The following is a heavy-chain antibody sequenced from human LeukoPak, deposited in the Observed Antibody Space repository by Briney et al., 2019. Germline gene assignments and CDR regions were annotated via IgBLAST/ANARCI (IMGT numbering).Heavy chain of an antibody. V-gene: IGHV4-39*07. Sequence: SETLSLTCTVSGGSISSSSYYWGWIRQPPGMGLEWIGTIHYSGSTFYNPSLKSRLTISVDTSKNQFSLKLTSVTAADTAVYYCARDFDYWGQGTLVTVSS. CDR3: ARDFDY. CDR1: GGSISSSSYY. J-gene: IGHJ4*02. CDR2: IHYSGST.